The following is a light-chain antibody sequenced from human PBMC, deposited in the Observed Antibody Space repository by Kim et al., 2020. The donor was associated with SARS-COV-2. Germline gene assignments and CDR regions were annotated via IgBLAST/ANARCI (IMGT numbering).Light chain of an antibody. V-gene: IGLV4-69*01. CDR3: QTWGTGIQV. CDR1: SGHSSYA. CDR2: LNSDGSH. Sequence: QLVLTQSPSASASLGASVKLTCTLSSGHSSYAIAWHQQQPEKGPRYLMKLNSDGSHSKGDGIPDRFSGSSSGAERYLTISSLQSEDEADYYCQTWGTGIQVFGGETQLTVL. J-gene: IGLJ2*01.